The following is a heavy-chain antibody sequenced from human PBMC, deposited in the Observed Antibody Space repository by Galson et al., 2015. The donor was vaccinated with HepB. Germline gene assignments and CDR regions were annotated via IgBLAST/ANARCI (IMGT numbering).Heavy chain of an antibody. Sequence: SLRLSCAASGFTFSSYGMHWVRQAPGKGLEWVAVISYDGSNKYYADSVKGRFTISRDNSKNTLYLQMNSLRAEDTAVYYCAKDDSRGYFDYWGQGTLVTVSS. D-gene: IGHD3-22*01. CDR2: ISYDGSNK. CDR3: AKDDSRGYFDY. J-gene: IGHJ4*02. V-gene: IGHV3-30*18. CDR1: GFTFSSYG.